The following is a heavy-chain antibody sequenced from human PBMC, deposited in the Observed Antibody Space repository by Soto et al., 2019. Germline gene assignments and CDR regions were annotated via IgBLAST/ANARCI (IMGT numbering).Heavy chain of an antibody. V-gene: IGHV4-59*01. CDR2: IYYSGNT. CDR1: GDSISGSY. Sequence: SEALSLTCTVSGDSISGSYWSLIRQPPGKGLQWIGYIYYSGNTNYNPSLKGRVTMSVDTSKNQFSLQVISVTAADTAVYFCADNASTDIDGYSFDYWGQGALVT. CDR3: ADNASTDIDGYSFDY. D-gene: IGHD2-15*01. J-gene: IGHJ4*02.